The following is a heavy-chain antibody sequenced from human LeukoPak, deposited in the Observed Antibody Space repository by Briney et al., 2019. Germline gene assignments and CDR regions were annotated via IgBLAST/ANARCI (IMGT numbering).Heavy chain of an antibody. J-gene: IGHJ3*02. Sequence: SGTLSLTCTVSGGSISSSSYYWGWIRQPPGKGLEWIGSIYYSGSTYYNPSLKSRVTISVDTSKNQFSLKLSSVTAADTAVYYCARDRGVPYAFDIWGQGTMVTVSS. CDR3: ARDRGVPYAFDI. V-gene: IGHV4-39*07. CDR2: IYYSGST. D-gene: IGHD3-10*01. CDR1: GGSISSSSYY.